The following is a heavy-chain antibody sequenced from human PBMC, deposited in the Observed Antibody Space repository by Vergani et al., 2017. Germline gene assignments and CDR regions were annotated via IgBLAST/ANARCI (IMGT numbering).Heavy chain of an antibody. V-gene: IGHV4-30-4*08. CDR3: ARVGLDWDEVS. CDR1: GGPVSSGEYY. CDR2: LYFNGNT. J-gene: IGHJ5*02. D-gene: IGHD1-1*01. Sequence: QVQLQESGPGLVKPSQTLSLICTVSGGPVSSGEYYWNWIRQPPGKGLEWIGYLYFNGNTYYNPSLKNRVTISSETFKNHFSLTLISVTAADTAIYYCARVGLDWDEVSWGQGALVSVSP.